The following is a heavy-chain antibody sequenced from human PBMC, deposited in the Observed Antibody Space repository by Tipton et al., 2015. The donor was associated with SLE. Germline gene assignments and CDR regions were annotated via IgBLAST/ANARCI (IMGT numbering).Heavy chain of an antibody. D-gene: IGHD2-21*02. CDR1: GYSFKYYA. CDR2: IDAGDGAT. Sequence: QLVQSGAEVKKPGASVRVSCTASGYSFKYYALHWVRQAPGESLEWMGWIDAGDGATKYSEKFQGRVTITRDTSASTAYMDLSSLTSEDTAVYYCARLRIMVTATQYYFYYGMDVWGQGTSVTVSS. J-gene: IGHJ6*02. V-gene: IGHV1-3*01. CDR3: ARLRIMVTATQYYFYYGMDV.